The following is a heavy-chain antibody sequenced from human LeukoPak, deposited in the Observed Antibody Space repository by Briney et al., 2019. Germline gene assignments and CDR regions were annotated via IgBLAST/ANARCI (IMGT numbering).Heavy chain of an antibody. D-gene: IGHD3-10*01. CDR2: ISGSGGNT. J-gene: IGHJ5*02. Sequence: GGSLRLSCAASGFTFSSYAMSWVRQAPGKGLEWVSAISGSGGNTYYADSVKGRFTISRDNSKNTLYLQMNSLRAEDTAVYYCAKDQGSPLISMVRGLLSPWGQGTLVTVSS. V-gene: IGHV3-23*01. CDR1: GFTFSSYA. CDR3: AKDQGSPLISMVRGLLSP.